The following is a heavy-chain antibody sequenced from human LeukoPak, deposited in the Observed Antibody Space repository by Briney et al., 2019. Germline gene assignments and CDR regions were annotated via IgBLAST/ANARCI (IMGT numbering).Heavy chain of an antibody. CDR2: IIPTFGAT. CDR3: ATGPYVWESWHFNFYYMDV. Sequence: SVKVSCKASGGTFSSYGFSWVRQAPGQGPEWMGGIIPTFGATNYAQKFQGRVTISADKSTRTAYMELNSLRSEDTAIYYCATGPYVWESWHFNFYYMDVWGKGTTVTVSS. CDR1: GGTFSSYG. J-gene: IGHJ6*03. D-gene: IGHD3-16*01. V-gene: IGHV1-69*06.